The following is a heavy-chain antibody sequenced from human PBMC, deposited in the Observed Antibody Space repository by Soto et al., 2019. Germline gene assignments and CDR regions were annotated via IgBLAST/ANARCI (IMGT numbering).Heavy chain of an antibody. CDR1: GFNFSNHA. CDR2: VSGSGGST. D-gene: IGHD3-3*01. CDR3: AKDLPLRSGYAFSENH. Sequence: PGGSLRLACVASGFNFSNHAISWVRQAPGKGLEWVSSVSGSGGSTHFPDFLKGRFSSSSDNSKNTVYLEMNSLRVEDTAVYYCAKDLPLRSGYAFSENHWGHGILVTVSS. V-gene: IGHV3-23*01. J-gene: IGHJ5*02.